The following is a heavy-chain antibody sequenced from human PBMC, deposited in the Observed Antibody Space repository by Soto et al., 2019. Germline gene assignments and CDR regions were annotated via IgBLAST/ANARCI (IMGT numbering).Heavy chain of an antibody. CDR1: GGSISSYY. D-gene: IGHD6-13*01. CDR2: IYYSGST. CDR3: ARVYSSSWYYFDY. J-gene: IGHJ4*02. V-gene: IGHV4-59*01. Sequence: SETLSLTCTVSGGSISSYYWSWIRQPPGKGLEWIGYIYYSGSTNYNPSLKSRVTISVDTSKNQFSLKLSSVTAADTAVYYCARVYSSSWYYFDYWGQGTLVTVSS.